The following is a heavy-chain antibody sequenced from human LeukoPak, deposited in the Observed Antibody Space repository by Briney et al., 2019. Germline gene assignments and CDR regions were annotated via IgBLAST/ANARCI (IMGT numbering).Heavy chain of an antibody. CDR1: GASISNYY. CDR3: AKTARLRYFEY. Sequence: SETLSLTCTVSGASISNYYWGWVRQPPGKGLEWVGYIYHSGSTNYNPSLKSRVTISLDTSKNQFSLNLTSVTAADTAVYYCAKTARLRYFEYWGQGTLVTVSS. D-gene: IGHD3-9*01. CDR2: IYHSGST. J-gene: IGHJ4*02. V-gene: IGHV4-59*03.